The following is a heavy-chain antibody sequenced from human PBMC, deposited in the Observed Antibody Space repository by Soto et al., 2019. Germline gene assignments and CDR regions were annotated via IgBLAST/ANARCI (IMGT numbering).Heavy chain of an antibody. V-gene: IGHV1-18*01. CDR2: ISAYSGNT. D-gene: IGHD2-2*01. CDR3: ARVGAYCSSTSCFDY. CDR1: GYTFSSFG. J-gene: IGHJ4*02. Sequence: QVPLVQSGAEVKKPGASVKVSCKASGYTFSSFGISWVRQAPGQGLEWMGWISAYSGNTDYAQNLQGRVTMTTDTSTTTVSMELRSLRSDDTAVYFCARVGAYCSSTSCFDYWGQGTLVTVSS.